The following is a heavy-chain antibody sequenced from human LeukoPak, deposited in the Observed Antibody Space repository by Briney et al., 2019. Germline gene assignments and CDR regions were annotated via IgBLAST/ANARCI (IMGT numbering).Heavy chain of an antibody. CDR3: ATAIYGSGSYYTRLYRAGLYY. CDR1: GYTLTELS. D-gene: IGHD3-10*01. J-gene: IGHJ4*02. Sequence: GASVKVSCKVSGYTLTELSMHWVRQAPGKGLEWMGGFDPEDGETIYAQKSQGRVTMTEDTSTDTAYMELSSLRSEDTAVYYCATAIYGSGSYYTRLYRAGLYYWGQGTLVTVSS. CDR2: FDPEDGET. V-gene: IGHV1-24*01.